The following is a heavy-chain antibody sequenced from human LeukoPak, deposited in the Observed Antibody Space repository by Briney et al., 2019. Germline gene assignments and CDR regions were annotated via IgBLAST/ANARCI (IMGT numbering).Heavy chain of an antibody. CDR3: ARGSYEYDFWSGSGFFDY. D-gene: IGHD3-3*01. CDR1: GFTFSSYG. CDR2: ITYDGSNK. J-gene: IGHJ4*02. Sequence: GGSLRLSCAASGFTFSSYGMHWVRQAPGKGLEWVAVITYDGSNKYYADSVKGRFTISRDNSKNTLYLQMNSLRAEDTAVYYCARGSYEYDFWSGSGFFDYWGQGTLVTVSS. V-gene: IGHV3-30*03.